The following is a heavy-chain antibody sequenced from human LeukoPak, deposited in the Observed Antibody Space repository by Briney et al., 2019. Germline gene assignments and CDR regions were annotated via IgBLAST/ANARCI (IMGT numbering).Heavy chain of an antibody. D-gene: IGHD6-13*01. Sequence: SETLSLTCTVSGGSISSHYWSWIRQPPGKGLEWIGSIYYSGSTNYNPSLKSRVTISVDTSKNQSSLKLSSVTAADTAVYYCAREDGIAAARGVFDPWGQGTLVTVSS. CDR1: GGSISSHY. J-gene: IGHJ5*02. V-gene: IGHV4-59*11. CDR3: AREDGIAAARGVFDP. CDR2: IYYSGST.